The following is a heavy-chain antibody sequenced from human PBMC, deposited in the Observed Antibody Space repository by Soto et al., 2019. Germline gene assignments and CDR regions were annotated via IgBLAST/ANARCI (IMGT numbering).Heavy chain of an antibody. D-gene: IGHD2-15*01. CDR2: IYYSGST. CDR1: GGSIGSYY. CDR3: ARRVVVVVPAAATQGYCSGGSCYSVVPNDAFDI. V-gene: IGHV4-59*01. J-gene: IGHJ3*02. Sequence: PSETLSLTCTVSGGSIGSYYGSWIRQPPGKGLEWIGYIYYSGSTNYNPSLKSRVTISVDTSKNQFSLKLSSVTAADTAVYYCARRVVVVVPAAATQGYCSGGSCYSVVPNDAFDIWGQGTMVTDSS.